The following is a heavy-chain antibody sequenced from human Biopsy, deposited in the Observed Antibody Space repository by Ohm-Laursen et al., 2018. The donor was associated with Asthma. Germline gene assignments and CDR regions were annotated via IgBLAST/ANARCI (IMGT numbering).Heavy chain of an antibody. J-gene: IGHJ3*02. D-gene: IGHD1-1*01. CDR3: VRDGTDDAFDI. CDR2: ISKDASTQ. CDR1: GFSFSNFA. V-gene: IGHV3-30*01. Sequence: SLRLSCAATGFSFSNFAIHWVRQAPGKGLEWVEVISKDASTQDYADSVKGRFTMARDNSKNTLDLQMNSLREEDTAVYYCVRDGTDDAFDIWGQGTVVSVSS.